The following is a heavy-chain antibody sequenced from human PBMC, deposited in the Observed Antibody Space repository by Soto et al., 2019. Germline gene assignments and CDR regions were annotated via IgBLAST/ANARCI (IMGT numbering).Heavy chain of an antibody. D-gene: IGHD3-16*01. V-gene: IGHV1-18*04. CDR1: GYTFTNHG. Sequence: QVELVQSGGEVKKPGASVKVSCKASGYTFTNHGLSWVRQAPGQGLAWMGWLSASNGDTNYAQTFLGRVTVTTDTSASTGKIALWRQKSEVTAVDSCAKIFRGSKIRCSYSMDVWGKGTMVTVSS. J-gene: IGHJ6*03. CDR2: LSASNGDT. CDR3: AKIFRGSKIRCSYSMDV.